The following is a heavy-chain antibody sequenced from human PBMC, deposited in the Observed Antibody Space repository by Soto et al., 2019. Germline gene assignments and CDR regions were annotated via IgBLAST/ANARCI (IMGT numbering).Heavy chain of an antibody. Sequence: QVQLQQWGAGLLKPSETLSLTCAVYGGFFSGYYWTWIRQPPGTGLEWNGEINHIGSTNYNPSLKSRVNISVGTSKNQFSLKLTSVTAADTAVYYCARAKITGLFDYWGQGTLVNVSS. CDR2: INHIGST. CDR1: GGFFSGYY. CDR3: ARAKITGLFDY. D-gene: IGHD2-8*02. J-gene: IGHJ4*02. V-gene: IGHV4-34*01.